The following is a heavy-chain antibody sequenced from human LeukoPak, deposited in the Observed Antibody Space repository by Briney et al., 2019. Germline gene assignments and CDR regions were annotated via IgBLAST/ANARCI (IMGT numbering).Heavy chain of an antibody. D-gene: IGHD5-18*01. V-gene: IGHV1-8*01. CDR3: ARSRGYSYGFIDY. CDR2: MNPNSGNT. J-gene: IGHJ4*02. CDR1: GYTFTSYD. Sequence: ASVKVSCKDSGYTFTSYDINWVRQATGQGLEWMGWMNPNSGNTGYAQKFQGRVTMTRNTSISTAYMELSSLRSEDTAVYYCARSRGYSYGFIDYWGQGTLVTVSS.